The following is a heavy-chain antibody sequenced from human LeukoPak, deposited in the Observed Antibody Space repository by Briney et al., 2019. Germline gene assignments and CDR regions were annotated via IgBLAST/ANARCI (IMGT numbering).Heavy chain of an antibody. J-gene: IGHJ4*02. CDR2: ISYDGSNK. Sequence: PGRSLRLSCAASGFTFSSYAMHWVRQAPGKGLEWVAVISYDGSNKYYADSVKGRFTISRDNSKNTLYLQMNSLRAEDTAVYYCAREWGFYWGQGTLVTVSS. CDR1: GFTFSSYA. CDR3: AREWGFY. V-gene: IGHV3-30*04. D-gene: IGHD3-16*01.